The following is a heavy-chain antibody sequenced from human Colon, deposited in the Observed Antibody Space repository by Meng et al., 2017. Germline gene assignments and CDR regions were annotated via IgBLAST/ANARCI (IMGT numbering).Heavy chain of an antibody. CDR2: IYYSGST. D-gene: IGHD1/OR15-1a*01. V-gene: IGHV4-59*08. Sequence: QVQLQESGPGLVKPSETLSLTCTVSGGSISSYYWSWIRRPPGKGLEWIAYIYYSGSTEYNPSLKSRVTILVDTSKNHFSLKLSSVTAADTALYYCARHYSGTTAPLSFDYWGQGTLVTVSS. CDR3: ARHYSGTTAPLSFDY. J-gene: IGHJ4*02. CDR1: GGSISSYY.